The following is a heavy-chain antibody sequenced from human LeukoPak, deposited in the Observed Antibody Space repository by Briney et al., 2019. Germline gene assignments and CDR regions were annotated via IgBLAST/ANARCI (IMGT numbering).Heavy chain of an antibody. Sequence: GGSLRLSCAASGFPFNAYWVTWVRQAPGKGLEWVANIRQDGDTKYYVDSVKGRFTISRDNAMNSLYLQMNSLRAEDTAIYYCARSLPYGTTWYGRSDFWGQGTLVTVSS. J-gene: IGHJ4*02. CDR3: ARSLPYGTTWYGRSDF. CDR1: GFPFNAYW. D-gene: IGHD6-13*01. V-gene: IGHV3-7*03. CDR2: IRQDGDTK.